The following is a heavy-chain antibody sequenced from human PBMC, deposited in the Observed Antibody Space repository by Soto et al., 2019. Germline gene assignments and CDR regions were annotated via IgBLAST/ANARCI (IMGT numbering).Heavy chain of an antibody. CDR3: ASTDYYDSSGPGAFDI. J-gene: IGHJ3*02. CDR1: GGSVSSGSYY. Sequence: QVQLQESGPGLVKPSETLSLTCTVSGGSVSSGSYYWSWIRQPPGKGLEWIGYIYYSGSTNYNPSLKSRVTISVDTSKNQFSLKLSSVTAADTAVYYCASTDYYDSSGPGAFDIWGQGTMVTVSS. D-gene: IGHD3-22*01. V-gene: IGHV4-61*01. CDR2: IYYSGST.